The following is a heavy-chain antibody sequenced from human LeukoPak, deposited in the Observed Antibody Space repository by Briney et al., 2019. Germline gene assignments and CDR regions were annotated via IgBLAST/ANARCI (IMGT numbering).Heavy chain of an antibody. Sequence: GGSLRLSCEASVFSVTNNSMSWVRQAPRKGLEWVSHIFGGVDTYYADSVRGRFTISRDSSKNTLYLQMNSLRAEDTAVYYCATSSRNWGPDGLDIWGQGIMVTVSS. D-gene: IGHD7-27*01. CDR1: VFSVTNNS. CDR2: IFGGVDT. J-gene: IGHJ3*02. CDR3: ATSSRNWGPDGLDI. V-gene: IGHV3-66*01.